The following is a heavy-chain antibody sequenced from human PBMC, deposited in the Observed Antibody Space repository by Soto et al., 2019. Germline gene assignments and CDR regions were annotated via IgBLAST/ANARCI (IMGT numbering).Heavy chain of an antibody. CDR1: GASISDYY. D-gene: IGHD3-22*01. J-gene: IGHJ6*02. Sequence: SETLSLTCTVSGASISDYYWSWIRQPPGKGLEWIGYIYSRGNTDYNPSLRSRVTLSVDTSKNQFSLKLSSVTAADTAVYYCARRLYYDSSGFEGGGMDVWGQGTTVT. CDR3: ARRLYYDSSGFEGGGMDV. V-gene: IGHV4-59*08. CDR2: IYSRGNT.